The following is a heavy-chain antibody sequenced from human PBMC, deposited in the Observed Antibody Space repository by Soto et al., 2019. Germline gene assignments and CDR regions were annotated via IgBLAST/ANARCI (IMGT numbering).Heavy chain of an antibody. CDR1: GFTFGTYG. Sequence: GGSLRLSCAASGFTFGTYGMHWVRQAPGKGLEWVAFISYDGSNKYYADSVKGRFTISRDNSKNTLYLQMSSLRGEDTAVYYCAKDSWEYNTYYYGMDVWGQGTTVTVSS. CDR3: AKDSWEYNTYYYGMDV. V-gene: IGHV3-30*18. J-gene: IGHJ6*02. D-gene: IGHD1-26*01. CDR2: ISYDGSNK.